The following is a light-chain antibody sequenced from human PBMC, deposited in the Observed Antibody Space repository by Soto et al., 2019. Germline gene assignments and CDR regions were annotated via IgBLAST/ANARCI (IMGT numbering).Light chain of an antibody. CDR3: QSYYSSSPWT. CDR2: RAS. CDR1: QSVNSW. J-gene: IGKJ1*01. V-gene: IGKV1-5*03. Sequence: DIPMTQSPSTLSASVGDRVTITCRASQSVNSWLAWYQQKPGKAPKLLIYRASTLESGVPSRFSGSGSGTEFTLTISSLQPDDFATYYCQSYYSSSPWTFGQGTKVEIE.